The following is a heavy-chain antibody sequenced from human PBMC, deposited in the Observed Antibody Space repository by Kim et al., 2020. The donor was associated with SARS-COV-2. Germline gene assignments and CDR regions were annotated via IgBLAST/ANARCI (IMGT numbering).Heavy chain of an antibody. CDR2: ISGDGGST. V-gene: IGHV3-43*02. Sequence: GGSLRLSCAASGFTFDDYAMHWVRQAPGKCLEWVSLISGDGGSTYYADSVKGRFTISRDNSKNSLYLQMNSLRTEDTALYYCANWFDPWGQGTLVTVSS. CDR3: ANWFDP. J-gene: IGHJ5*02. CDR1: GFTFDDYA.